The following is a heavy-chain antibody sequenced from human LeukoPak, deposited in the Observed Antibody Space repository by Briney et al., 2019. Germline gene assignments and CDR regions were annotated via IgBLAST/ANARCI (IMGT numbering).Heavy chain of an antibody. D-gene: IGHD6-19*01. V-gene: IGHV3-11*01. Sequence: GGSLRLSCAASGFTFSDYYMTWIRQAPGKGLEWVSYISRSGSTIYYTDSVKGRFTISRDNAKNSLYLQMNSLRAEDTAVYHCARDRVAGSSFDYWGQGTLVTVSS. CDR1: GFTFSDYY. CDR2: ISRSGSTI. CDR3: ARDRVAGSSFDY. J-gene: IGHJ4*02.